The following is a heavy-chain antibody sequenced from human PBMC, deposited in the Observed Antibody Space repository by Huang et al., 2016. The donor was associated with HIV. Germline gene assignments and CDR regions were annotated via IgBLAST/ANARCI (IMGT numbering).Heavy chain of an antibody. J-gene: IGHJ4*02. D-gene: IGHD4-4*01. CDR3: ARVGLQYNPDLYYCDY. CDR2: IYYRGST. V-gene: IGHV4-30-4*08. CDR1: GGSINSGGSY. Sequence: QVQLQESGPGLVKPSQTLSLTCTVSGGSINSGGSYWNWIRQPPGKGLEWIEYIYYRGSTHYNPSLMRRVTVSVDTSNNQFSLKLGSVTAADTAVYYCARVGLQYNPDLYYCDYWCQGSLVTVSS.